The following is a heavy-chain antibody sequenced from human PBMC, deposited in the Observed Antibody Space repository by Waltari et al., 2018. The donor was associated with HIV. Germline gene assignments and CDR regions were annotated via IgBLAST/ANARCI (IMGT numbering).Heavy chain of an antibody. D-gene: IGHD7-27*01. CDR2: KGYDGSKE. Sequence: QVQLVESGGGVVQPGRSLRLSCAASGFTFSSCGMHWVRQAPGKGWGWMAVKGYDGSKEYYGASVKVRFTISRDNSKNTLYLQRNSLRAEDTAVYYCARGIPQSNWGHYYFGMDVWGQGTTVTVSS. V-gene: IGHV3-33*01. CDR3: ARGIPQSNWGHYYFGMDV. J-gene: IGHJ6*02. CDR1: GFTFSSCG.